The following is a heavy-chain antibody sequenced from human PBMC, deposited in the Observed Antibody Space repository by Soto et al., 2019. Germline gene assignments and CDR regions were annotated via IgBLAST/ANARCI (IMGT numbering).Heavy chain of an antibody. V-gene: IGHV3-13*01. CDR3: ARLKIIGVKFFEH. J-gene: IGHJ5*02. Sequence: EVQLVESGGGLVQPGGSLRLSCAASGFTFSDYHMHWVRPAAGKGLEWVSAIDTSGHTFYLGSVRGSFTVSRDDPRSSFYLQMSNLRPEDTAVYYCARLKIIGVKFFEHWGRGVLVTVSS. D-gene: IGHD3-10*01. CDR2: IDTSGHT. CDR1: GFTFSDYH.